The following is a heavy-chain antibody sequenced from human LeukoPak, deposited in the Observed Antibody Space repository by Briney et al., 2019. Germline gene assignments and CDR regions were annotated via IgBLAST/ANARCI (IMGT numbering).Heavy chain of an antibody. Sequence: PSETLSLTCAVYGGSFSGYYWSWIRQPPGKGLEWIGEINHSGSTNYNPSLKSRVTISVDTSKNQFSLKLSSVTAADTAVYYCARVLGVIIIDYWGQGTLVTVSS. CDR2: INHSGST. J-gene: IGHJ4*02. CDR1: GGSFSGYY. D-gene: IGHD3-10*01. CDR3: ARVLGVIIIDY. V-gene: IGHV4-34*01.